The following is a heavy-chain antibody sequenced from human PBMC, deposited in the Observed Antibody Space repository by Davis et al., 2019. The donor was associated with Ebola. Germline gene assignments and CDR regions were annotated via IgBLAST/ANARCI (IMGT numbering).Heavy chain of an antibody. CDR3: ARDRRLIVVVPTATWFAL. D-gene: IGHD2-2*01. V-gene: IGHV1-18*01. Sequence: ASVKVSCKASGYTFTSYGISWVRQAPGQGLEWMGWISAYNGNTNYAQNFQGRVTMTTDTSTSTAYMELRSLRSDDTAVYYCARDRRLIVVVPTATWFALWGQGTLVTVSS. CDR2: ISAYNGNT. CDR1: GYTFTSYG. J-gene: IGHJ5*02.